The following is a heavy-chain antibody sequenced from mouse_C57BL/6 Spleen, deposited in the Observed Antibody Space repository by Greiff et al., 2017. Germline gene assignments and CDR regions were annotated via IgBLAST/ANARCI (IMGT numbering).Heavy chain of an antibody. J-gene: IGHJ4*01. CDR1: GFTFSSYA. Sequence: EVKVVESGEGLVKPGGSLKLSCAASGFTFSSYAMSWVRQTPEKRLEWVAYISSGGDYIYYADTVKGRFTISRDNARNTLYLQMSSLKSEDTAMYYCTREGYDYEGSAMDDWGQGTSVTVSS. CDR2: ISSGGDYI. CDR3: TREGYDYEGSAMDD. V-gene: IGHV5-9-1*02. D-gene: IGHD2-4*01.